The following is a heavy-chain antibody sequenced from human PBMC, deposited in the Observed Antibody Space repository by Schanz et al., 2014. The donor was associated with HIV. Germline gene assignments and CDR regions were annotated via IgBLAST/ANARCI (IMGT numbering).Heavy chain of an antibody. CDR1: GYAFTDHF. D-gene: IGHD1-20*01. CDR3: ARDYHWNWFDP. J-gene: IGHJ5*02. CDR2: INPLQDKT. Sequence: QVQLVQSGAEVRKPGASVRVSCKASGYAFTDHFIHWVRQAPGQGLEWMAIINPLQDKTAHAQKVQGRLTMTRDTSTGTVYMQLNNLRSEDTAVYYCARDYHWNWFDPWGQGTLVTVSS. V-gene: IGHV1-46*01.